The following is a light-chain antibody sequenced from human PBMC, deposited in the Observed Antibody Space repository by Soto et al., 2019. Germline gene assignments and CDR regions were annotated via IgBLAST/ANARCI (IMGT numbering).Light chain of an antibody. Sequence: QSSLTQPPSASGTPGQRVTISCSGSSSNIGSNTVNWYQQLPGTAPKLFIYTNNQRPSGVPDRFSGSKSGTSASLAISGLXSEDEADYYCATWDDSLNGRVFGGGTKVTVL. CDR1: SSNIGSNT. V-gene: IGLV1-44*01. J-gene: IGLJ1*01. CDR3: ATWDDSLNGRV. CDR2: TNN.